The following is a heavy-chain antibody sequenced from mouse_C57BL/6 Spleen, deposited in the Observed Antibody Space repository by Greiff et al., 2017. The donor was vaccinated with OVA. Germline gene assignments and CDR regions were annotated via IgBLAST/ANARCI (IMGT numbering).Heavy chain of an antibody. J-gene: IGHJ2*01. V-gene: IGHV5-9*01. D-gene: IGHD4-1*01. Sequence: EVMLVESGGGLVKPGGSLKLSCAASGFTFSSYTMSWVRQTPEKRLEWVATISGGGGNTYYPDSVKGRFTISRDNAKNTLYLQMSSLRSEDTALYYCARANWDYFDYWGQGTTLTVSS. CDR2: ISGGGGNT. CDR3: ARANWDYFDY. CDR1: GFTFSSYT.